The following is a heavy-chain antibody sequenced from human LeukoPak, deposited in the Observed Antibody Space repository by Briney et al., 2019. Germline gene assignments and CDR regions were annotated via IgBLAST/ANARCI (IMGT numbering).Heavy chain of an antibody. D-gene: IGHD5-18*01. V-gene: IGHV1-8*01. CDR3: ARSKRIQLWRWGDY. CDR2: MNPNSGNT. CDR1: GYTFTSYD. J-gene: IGHJ4*02. Sequence: GASVTVSCKASGYTFTSYDINWVRQDTGQGLEWMGWMNPNSGNTGYAQKFQGRVTMTRNTSISTAYMELSSLRSEDTAVYYCARSKRIQLWRWGDYWGQGTLVTVSS.